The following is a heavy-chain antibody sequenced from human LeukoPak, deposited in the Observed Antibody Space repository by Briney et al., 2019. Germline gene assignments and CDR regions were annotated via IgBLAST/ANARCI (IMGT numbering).Heavy chain of an antibody. J-gene: IGHJ4*02. D-gene: IGHD2-2*02. CDR3: ARTTYCSSTSCYTYFDY. CDR2: ISSSSSYI. V-gene: IGHV3-21*01. CDR1: GFTFSSYS. Sequence: GGSLRLSCAASGFTFSSYSMNWVRQAPGKGLEWVSSISSSSSYIYYADSVKGRFTISRDNAKNSLYLQMNSLRAEDTAVYYCARTTYCSSTSCYTYFDYWGQGTLVTVSS.